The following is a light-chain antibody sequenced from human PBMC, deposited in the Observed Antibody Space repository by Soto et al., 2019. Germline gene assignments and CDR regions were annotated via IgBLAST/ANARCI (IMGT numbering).Light chain of an antibody. CDR1: QRISSW. J-gene: IGKJ2*01. CDR3: QQYSSFSYT. Sequence: DIQMTQSPSTLSASVGDRVTITCRASQRISSWLAWYQQKPGKAPKLLIYKASTLESGVPSRFSGSGSGTAFTLTISSLQPDDFATYFCQQYSSFSYTFGQGTKLEI. CDR2: KAS. V-gene: IGKV1-5*03.